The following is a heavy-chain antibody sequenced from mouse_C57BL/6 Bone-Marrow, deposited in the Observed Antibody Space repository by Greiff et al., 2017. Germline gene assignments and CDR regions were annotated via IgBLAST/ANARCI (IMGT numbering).Heavy chain of an antibody. D-gene: IGHD1-1*01. CDR1: GYTFTSYW. J-gene: IGHJ3*01. CDR3: ARHYGSTPFAY. CDR2: IYPSDSET. V-gene: IGHV1-61*01. Sequence: QVQLQQPGAELVRPGSSVKLSCKASGYTFTSYWMDWVKQRPGQGLEWIGNIYPSDSETHYNQKFKDKATLTVDKSSSTAYMQLSSLTSEDSAVYYCARHYGSTPFAYWGQGTLVTVSA.